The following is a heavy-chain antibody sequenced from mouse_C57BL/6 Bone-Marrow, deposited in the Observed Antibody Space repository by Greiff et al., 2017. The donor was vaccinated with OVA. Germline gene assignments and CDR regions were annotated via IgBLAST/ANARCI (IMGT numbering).Heavy chain of an antibody. CDR1: GYTFTSYW. J-gene: IGHJ4*01. Sequence: QVQLQQPGPELVKPGASVKLSCKASGYTFTSYWMHWVKQRPGQGLEWIGSIHPNTGSTNYNEKFKSKATLTVDKSSSTAYMQLSSLTSEDSAVYYCARFPSGAMDYWGQGTSVTVSS. D-gene: IGHD6-1*01. CDR3: ARFPSGAMDY. V-gene: IGHV1-64*01. CDR2: IHPNTGST.